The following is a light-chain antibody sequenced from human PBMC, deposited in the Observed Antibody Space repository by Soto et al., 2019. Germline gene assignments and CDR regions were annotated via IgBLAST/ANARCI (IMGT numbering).Light chain of an antibody. Sequence: DIQMTQSPSTLPESVGDRVTITCRASQSIGSWLAWYQQKPGKAPKLLIYQASRLESGVPSRFSGSGSGTEFTLTISSLQSDDFATYYCQQYNSYSGTFGQGTKVEIK. J-gene: IGKJ1*01. V-gene: IGKV1-5*03. CDR2: QAS. CDR3: QQYNSYSGT. CDR1: QSIGSW.